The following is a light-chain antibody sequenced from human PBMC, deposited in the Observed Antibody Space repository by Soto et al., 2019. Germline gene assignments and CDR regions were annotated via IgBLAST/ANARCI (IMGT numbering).Light chain of an antibody. J-gene: IGLJ2*01. CDR3: SSSTNTNTLVI. V-gene: IGLV2-14*01. CDR1: SSDISRYKS. CDR2: EGT. Sequence: QTPPAPPASVTGYPGHSLTISCTATSSDISRYKSVSWFQQNPGKTPKLLIFEGTNRPSGVSNRFSGSKSGNTASLTISGLQAEDEAIYFCSSSTNTNTLVIFGGGTKVTVL.